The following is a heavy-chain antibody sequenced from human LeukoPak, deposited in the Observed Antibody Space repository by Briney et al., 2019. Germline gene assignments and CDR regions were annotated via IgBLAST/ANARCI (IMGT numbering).Heavy chain of an antibody. V-gene: IGHV1-3*01. Sequence: ASVKVSCKASGYTFTTYAMHWVRQAPGQRLEWMGWINVGNGNTKYSQKFQGRVTITRDTSASTAYVELSSLRSEDTAVYYCARDSRGIPGTTYGMDVWGQGTTVTVSS. CDR2: INVGNGNT. D-gene: IGHD2/OR15-2a*01. J-gene: IGHJ6*02. CDR3: ARDSRGIPGTTYGMDV. CDR1: GYTFTTYA.